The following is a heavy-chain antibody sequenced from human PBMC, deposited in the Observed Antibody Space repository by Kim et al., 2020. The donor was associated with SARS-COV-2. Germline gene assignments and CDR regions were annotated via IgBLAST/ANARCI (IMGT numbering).Heavy chain of an antibody. Sequence: SETLSLTCAVSGGSISSGGYSWSWIRQPPGKGLEWIGYIYYSGSTYYNPSLKSRVTISVDRSKNQFSLKLSSVTAADTAVYYCARALDGGMGYFDLWGRG. D-gene: IGHD1-1*01. CDR3: ARALDGGMGYFDL. CDR1: GGSISSGGYS. V-gene: IGHV4-30-2*01. J-gene: IGHJ2*01. CDR2: IYYSGST.